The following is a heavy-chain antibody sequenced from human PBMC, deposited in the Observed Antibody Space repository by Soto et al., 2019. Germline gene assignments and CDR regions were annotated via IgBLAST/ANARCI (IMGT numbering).Heavy chain of an antibody. D-gene: IGHD2-15*01. J-gene: IGHJ4*02. CDR1: GFAFSSYA. CDR2: ISGRGVIT. CDR3: AKADCGGGSCYHFDY. V-gene: IGHV3-23*01. Sequence: PGGSLRLSCAASGFAFSSYAMSWVRQAPGKGLEWVSAISGRGVITYYADSVKGRFTISRDNSKTTLFLQMNSLRAEDTAVYYCAKADCGGGSCYHFDYWGQGTLVTV.